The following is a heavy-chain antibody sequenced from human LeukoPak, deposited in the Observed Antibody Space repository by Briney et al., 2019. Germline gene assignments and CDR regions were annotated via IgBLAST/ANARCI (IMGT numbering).Heavy chain of an antibody. CDR1: GGSISNYY. Sequence: PSETLSLTCTVSGGSISNYYWSWIRQPPGKGLEWIGYIYSSGSTNYNPSLKSRVTISVDTSKNQFSLKLSSVAAADTAVYYCARTYYDYVWGSYWSGWFDPWGQGTLVTVSS. V-gene: IGHV4-59*01. CDR3: ARTYYDYVWGSYWSGWFDP. CDR2: IYSSGST. D-gene: IGHD3-16*01. J-gene: IGHJ5*02.